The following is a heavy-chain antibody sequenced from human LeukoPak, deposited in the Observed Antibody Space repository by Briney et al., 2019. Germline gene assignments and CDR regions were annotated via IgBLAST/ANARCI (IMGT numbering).Heavy chain of an antibody. CDR1: GYTFTSYG. CDR2: ISAYNGNT. Sequence: GASVKVSCKASGYTFTSYGISWVRQAPGQGLEWMGWISAYNGNTNYAQKLQGRVTMTTDTSTSTAYMELRSLRSDDTAVYYCAREWAYSSSSRVFDYWGQGTLDTVSS. CDR3: AREWAYSSSSRVFDY. V-gene: IGHV1-18*01. J-gene: IGHJ4*02. D-gene: IGHD6-6*01.